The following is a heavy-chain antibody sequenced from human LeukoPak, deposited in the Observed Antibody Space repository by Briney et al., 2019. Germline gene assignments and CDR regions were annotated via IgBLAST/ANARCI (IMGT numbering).Heavy chain of an antibody. CDR3: ARGAYYYDSSGYYYSYGMDV. Sequence: ASVKVSCKASGYTFTGYYMHWVRQAPGQGLEWMGWINPNSGGTNYAQKFQGWVTMTRDTSISTAYMELSSLRSEDTAVYYCARGAYYYDSSGYYYSYGMDVWGQGTTVTVSS. D-gene: IGHD3-22*01. CDR1: GYTFTGYY. CDR2: INPNSGGT. J-gene: IGHJ6*02. V-gene: IGHV1-2*04.